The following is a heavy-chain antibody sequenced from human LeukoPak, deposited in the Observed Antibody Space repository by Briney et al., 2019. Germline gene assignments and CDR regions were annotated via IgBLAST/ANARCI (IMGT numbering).Heavy chain of an antibody. V-gene: IGHV3-30*02. CDR3: AKGGGYEAQYYYYYLDV. CDR2: IRYDGSNK. D-gene: IGHD5-12*01. J-gene: IGHJ6*03. CDR1: GFTFSSYT. Sequence: PGGSLRLSCAASGFTFSSYTMTWVRQAPGKGPEWVAFIRYDGSNKYYADSVKGRFTISRDNSKNTLCLQMKSLRAEDTAVYYCAKGGGYEAQYYYYYLDVWGKGTTVTISS.